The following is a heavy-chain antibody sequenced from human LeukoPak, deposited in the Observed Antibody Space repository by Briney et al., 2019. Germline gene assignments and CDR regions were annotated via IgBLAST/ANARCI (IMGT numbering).Heavy chain of an antibody. CDR1: GGSITDYY. CDR3: ARAATGTTYHPDAFDI. D-gene: IGHD4-17*01. J-gene: IGHJ3*02. CDR2: DYYSGSS. V-gene: IGHV4-59*01. Sequence: SETLSLTCTVSGGSITDYYWGWIRQPPGKGLEWIGYDYYSGSSNYNPSLKSRVTISLDTSKNQFSLKMSSVTAADTAVYYCARAATGTTYHPDAFDIWGQGTMVTVSS.